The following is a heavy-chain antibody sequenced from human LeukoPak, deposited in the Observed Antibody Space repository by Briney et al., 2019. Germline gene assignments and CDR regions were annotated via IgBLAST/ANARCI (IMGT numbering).Heavy chain of an antibody. CDR2: IYYSGST. CDR1: SGSISSSSYY. J-gene: IGHJ5*02. Sequence: SETLSLTCTVSSGSISSSSYYWGWIRQPPGKGLEWIGSIYYSGSTNYNPSLKSRVTISVDTSKNQFSLKLSSVTAADTAVYYCAPGVLLYFDVPWGQGTLVTVSS. V-gene: IGHV4-39*07. CDR3: APGVLLYFDVP. D-gene: IGHD3-9*01.